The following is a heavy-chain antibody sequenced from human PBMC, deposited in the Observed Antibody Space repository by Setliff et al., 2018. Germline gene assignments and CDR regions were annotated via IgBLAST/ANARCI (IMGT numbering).Heavy chain of an antibody. CDR1: GFTYKNDW. CDR2: INPDGSEK. CDR3: FGAGTCSY. J-gene: IGHJ4*02. D-gene: IGHD3-10*01. Sequence: GGSLRLSCGASGFTYKNDWVSWVRQAPGKGLEWLASINPDGSEKYYVDSVKGRFTISRDNARNSLSLQMNSLRTEDTAVYYCFGAGTCSYWGQGTLVTVPS. V-gene: IGHV3-7*01.